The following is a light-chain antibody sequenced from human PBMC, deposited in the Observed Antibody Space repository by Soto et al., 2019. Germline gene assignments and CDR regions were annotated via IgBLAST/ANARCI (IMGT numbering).Light chain of an antibody. CDR1: QSISSY. CDR2: AAS. V-gene: IGKV1-39*01. J-gene: IGKJ3*01. CDR3: QESYTTPRGFT. Sequence: DIQMTQSPSSLSASVGDRVTITCRASQSISSYLNWYQQKPGKAPKLLIYAASSLQSGVPSRFSGSGSGTDFTLTISSLQPEDFATYYCQESYTTPRGFTFGPGTKVHIK.